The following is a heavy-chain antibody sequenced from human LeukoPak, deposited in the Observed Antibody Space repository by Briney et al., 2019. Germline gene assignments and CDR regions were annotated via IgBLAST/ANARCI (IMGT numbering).Heavy chain of an antibody. CDR2: ISYDGSNK. Sequence: GGSLRLSCAASGFTFSSYAMHWVRQAPGKGLEWVAVISYDGSNKYYADSVKGRFTISRDYSKNTLYLQMNSLRAEDTAVYYCARGVYYYDSSGYYYWGQGTLVTVSS. D-gene: IGHD3-22*01. J-gene: IGHJ4*02. CDR3: ARGVYYYDSSGYYY. V-gene: IGHV3-30-3*01. CDR1: GFTFSSYA.